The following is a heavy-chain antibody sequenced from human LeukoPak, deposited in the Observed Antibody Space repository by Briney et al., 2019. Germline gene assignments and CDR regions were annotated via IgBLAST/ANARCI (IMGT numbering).Heavy chain of an antibody. J-gene: IGHJ2*01. CDR3: AKFFRPYSYWYFDL. Sequence: GRSLRLSCAASAFTFTSYAMSWVRHAPGQGLEWVSAISDSGGSTYYADFVKGRFTISRENSKNTPYLKMNSLRAKKTALYFVAKFFRPYSYWYFDLWGGGTLVTLSS. CDR2: ISDSGGST. V-gene: IGHV3-23*01. CDR1: AFTFTSYA. D-gene: IGHD2-15*01.